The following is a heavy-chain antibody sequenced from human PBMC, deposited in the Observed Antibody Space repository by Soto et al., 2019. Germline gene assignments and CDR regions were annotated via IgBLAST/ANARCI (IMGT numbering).Heavy chain of an antibody. CDR2: IHGDGSIR. CDR3: ARIDWNNVGNWFDP. D-gene: IGHD1-1*01. J-gene: IGHJ5*02. Sequence: GGSLRLSCAASGFTFSNYWMHWVRQAPGKGLVWVSRIHGDGSIRNYADSVKGRFTISRDNAKNTVYLQMNSLRAEDTAVYYCARIDWNNVGNWFDPWGQGTLVTVSS. CDR1: GFTFSNYW. V-gene: IGHV3-74*01.